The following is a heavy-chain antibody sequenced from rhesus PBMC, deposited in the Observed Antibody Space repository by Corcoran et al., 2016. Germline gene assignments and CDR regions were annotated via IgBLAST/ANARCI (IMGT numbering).Heavy chain of an antibody. V-gene: IGHV4-165*01. CDR1: GGSFSGYY. J-gene: IGHJ4*01. CDR3: ARRGYSSWSVDY. D-gene: IGHD6-13*01. Sequence: QVQLQESGPGLVKPSETLSLTCAVSGGSFSGYYWGWLRQPPGKDPEWIGYISGSSGGADHNPSLKSRVTIETDTSRHQFSLKLSSVTAADTAVYYCARRGYSSWSVDYWGQGVLVTVSS. CDR2: ISGSSGGA.